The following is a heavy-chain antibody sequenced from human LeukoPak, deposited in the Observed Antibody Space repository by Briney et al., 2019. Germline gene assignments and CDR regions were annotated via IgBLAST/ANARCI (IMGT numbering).Heavy chain of an antibody. V-gene: IGHV1-46*01. CDR2: IYPRDGST. CDR1: GYSFTSNY. Sequence: ASVKVSCKASGYSFTSNYIHWVRQAPGQGLEWMGMIYPRDGSTSYAQKFQGRVTVTRDTSTSTVHMELSGLRSENTAVYYCARDQEAFDYWGQGTLVTVSS. J-gene: IGHJ4*02. CDR3: ARDQEAFDY.